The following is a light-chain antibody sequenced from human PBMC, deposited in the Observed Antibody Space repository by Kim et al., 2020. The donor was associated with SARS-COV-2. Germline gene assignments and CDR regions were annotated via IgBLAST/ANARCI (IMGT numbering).Light chain of an antibody. Sequence: KTVTISCTRSSGSIASNYVQWYQQRPGSAPTTVIYEDNQRPSGVPDRFSGSIDSSSNSASLTISRLKTEDEADYYCQSYDSSNHGVFGGGNQLTVL. J-gene: IGLJ3*02. CDR3: QSYDSSNHGV. CDR2: EDN. CDR1: SGSIASNY. V-gene: IGLV6-57*03.